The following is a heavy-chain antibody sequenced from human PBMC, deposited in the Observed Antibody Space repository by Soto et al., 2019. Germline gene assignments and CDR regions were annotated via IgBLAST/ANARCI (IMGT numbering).Heavy chain of an antibody. CDR3: ARGGSSYYYGLDV. CDR2: IYSGGST. Sequence: EVQLVESGGGLVQPGGSLRLSCAASGFTVTSNYMSWVRQAPGKGLECVSVIYSGGSTYYADSVKGRFTISRHNSKNTLYLQRYSLRAEDPAVYYCARGGSSYYYGLDVWGQGTTVTVSS. J-gene: IGHJ6*01. V-gene: IGHV3-53*04. D-gene: IGHD6-13*01. CDR1: GFTVTSNY.